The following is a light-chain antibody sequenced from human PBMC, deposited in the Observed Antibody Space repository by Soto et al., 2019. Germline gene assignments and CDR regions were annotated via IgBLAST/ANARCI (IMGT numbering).Light chain of an antibody. Sequence: QSALTQPASVSGSPGQSITISCTGTSSDVGGYNYVSWYQQPPGKAPKLMIHEVSNRPSGVSNRFSGSKSGNTASLTISGLRAEDEADYYCSSYTSSSTPVVFGGGTQLTVL. CDR3: SSYTSSSTPVV. V-gene: IGLV2-14*01. J-gene: IGLJ2*01. CDR1: SSDVGGYNY. CDR2: EVS.